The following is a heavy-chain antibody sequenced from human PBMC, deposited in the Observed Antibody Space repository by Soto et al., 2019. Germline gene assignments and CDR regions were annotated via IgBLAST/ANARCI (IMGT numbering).Heavy chain of an antibody. CDR2: ISSRGST. V-gene: IGHV4-4*08. Sequence: SETLSLTCAVSGDSIGNYYWSWVRQPPGKGLEWIGYISSRGSTNYNPSLKSRVTISADTSKNQFSLRLSSATAADTALYYCATSIVIVKWGFDAWGQGTLVTVSS. CDR3: ATSIVIVKWGFDA. J-gene: IGHJ4*02. D-gene: IGHD2-21*01. CDR1: GDSIGNYY.